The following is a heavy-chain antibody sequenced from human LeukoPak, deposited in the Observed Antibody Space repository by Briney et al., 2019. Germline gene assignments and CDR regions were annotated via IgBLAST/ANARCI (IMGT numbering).Heavy chain of an antibody. Sequence: GESLKISCKGSGYSFTSYWIAWVRQKPGKGLEWMGIIYASDSDTRDRPSFQGQVTISVDKSINTAYLQWSSLKASDTAMYYWASPVNSGGDGFDIWGQGTMVTVSS. D-gene: IGHD3-10*01. CDR3: ASPVNSGGDGFDI. CDR1: GYSFTSYW. CDR2: IYASDSDT. J-gene: IGHJ3*02. V-gene: IGHV5-51*01.